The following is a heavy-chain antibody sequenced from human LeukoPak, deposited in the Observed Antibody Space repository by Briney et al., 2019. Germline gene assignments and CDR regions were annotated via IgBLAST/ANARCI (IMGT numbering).Heavy chain of an antibody. D-gene: IGHD3-22*01. CDR1: GYTFTSYD. CDR2: MNPNSGNT. V-gene: IGHV1-8*01. J-gene: IGHJ6*03. Sequence: GASVKVSCKASGYTFTSYDINWVRQATGQRLEWMGWMNPNSGNTGYAQKFQGRVTMTRNTSISTAYMELSSLRSEDTAVYYCARDSRYSDTSGYYYSHYYMDVWGKGTTVTVSS. CDR3: ARDSRYSDTSGYYYSHYYMDV.